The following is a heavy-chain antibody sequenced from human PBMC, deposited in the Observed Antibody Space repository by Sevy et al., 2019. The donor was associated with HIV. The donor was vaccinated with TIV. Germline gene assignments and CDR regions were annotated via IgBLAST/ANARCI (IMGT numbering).Heavy chain of an antibody. CDR3: ARGGGNGWYYFDY. D-gene: IGHD6-19*01. Sequence: ASVKVSCKASGGTFSSYGISWVRQAPGQGLEWMGGIIPILGTVNYAQMFQGRVTITADESTKTAYMELSSLRSEDRAVYYCARGGGNGWYYFDYWGQETLVTVSS. V-gene: IGHV1-69*13. CDR2: IIPILGTV. J-gene: IGHJ4*02. CDR1: GGTFSSYG.